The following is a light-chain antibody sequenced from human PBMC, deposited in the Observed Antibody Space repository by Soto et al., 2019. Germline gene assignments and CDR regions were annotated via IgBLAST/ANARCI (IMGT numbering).Light chain of an antibody. Sequence: QSALAQPPSASGSPGQSVTISCTGTSSDVGGYNYVSWYQQHPGKAPKLMIYEVSKRPSGVPDRFSGSKSGNTASLTVSGLQAEDEADYYCSSCAGSRYVFGTGTKVTVL. CDR1: SSDVGGYNY. CDR2: EVS. V-gene: IGLV2-8*01. CDR3: SSCAGSRYV. J-gene: IGLJ1*01.